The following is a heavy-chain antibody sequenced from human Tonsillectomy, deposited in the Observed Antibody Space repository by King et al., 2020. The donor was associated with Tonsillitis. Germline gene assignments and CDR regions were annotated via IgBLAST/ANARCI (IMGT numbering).Heavy chain of an antibody. D-gene: IGHD4-17*01. CDR1: GITFSSYA. CDR2: TSTSGANT. CDR3: AKHDHGDYYDYMDV. J-gene: IGHJ6*03. Sequence: VQLVESGGGWVQPGGSLRLSCAASGITFSSYAMTWVRQAPGKGLEWVSATSTSGANTYYADSVKGRFTISRDNSKNTLYLQMNSLRAEDTAVYYCAKHDHGDYYDYMDVWGKGTTVTVSS. V-gene: IGHV3-23*04.